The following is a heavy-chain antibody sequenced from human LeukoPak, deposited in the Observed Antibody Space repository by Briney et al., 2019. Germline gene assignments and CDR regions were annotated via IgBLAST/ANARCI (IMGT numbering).Heavy chain of an antibody. Sequence: GGSLRLSCAASGFTFSSYEMNWVRQAPGKGLEWVSYISSSGSTIYYADSVKGRFTISRDNAKNTLYLQMNSLRAEDTAIYYCARRAGSYSHSYDYWGQGTLVTVSS. J-gene: IGHJ4*02. CDR3: ARRAGSYSHSYDY. V-gene: IGHV3-48*03. CDR1: GFTFSSYE. CDR2: ISSSGSTI. D-gene: IGHD2-15*01.